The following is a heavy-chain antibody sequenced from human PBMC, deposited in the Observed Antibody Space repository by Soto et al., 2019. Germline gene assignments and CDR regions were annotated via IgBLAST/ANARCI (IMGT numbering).Heavy chain of an antibody. V-gene: IGHV1-18*01. CDR3: ARGVLDLAARPSGWFDP. J-gene: IGHJ5*02. D-gene: IGHD6-6*01. Sequence: QVQLVQSGAEVKKPGASVKVSCKASGYTFTSYGISWVRQAPGQGLEWMGWISAYNGNTNYAQKLQGRVTMTTDTSTRTAYMELRSLRSDDTSVYYCARGVLDLAARPSGWFDPWGHVTLVTVAS. CDR2: ISAYNGNT. CDR1: GYTFTSYG.